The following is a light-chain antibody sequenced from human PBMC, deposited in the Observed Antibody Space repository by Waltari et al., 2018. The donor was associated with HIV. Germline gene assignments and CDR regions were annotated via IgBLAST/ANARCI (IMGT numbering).Light chain of an antibody. J-gene: IGLJ1*01. CDR1: SSNIENDN. CDR3: VGWDSSLSAYV. CDR2: KNF. V-gene: IGLV1-47*01. Sequence: QSFLTQPPSASGTPGQTVTISCSGSSSNIENDNVYWYQQLPGMTPKLLIYKNFLRPSGVPDRFAASKSGTSASLTISGLRSADEADYYCVGWDSSLSAYVFGAGTKVAVL.